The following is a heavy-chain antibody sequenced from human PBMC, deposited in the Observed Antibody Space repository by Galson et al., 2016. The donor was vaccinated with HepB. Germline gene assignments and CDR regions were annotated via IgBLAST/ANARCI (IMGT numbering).Heavy chain of an antibody. V-gene: IGHV4-39*01. D-gene: IGHD3-10*01. Sequence: SETLSLTCTVSGGSINIRSYYWGWIRQPPGKGLEYIGSIYFSGSTYYNPSLKSRVTISVDMSKNQFSLKLNSVTAADTALYFCARWNNYRYYFDFWGQGTLVTVSS. CDR2: IYFSGST. CDR3: ARWNNYRYYFDF. J-gene: IGHJ4*02. CDR1: GGSINIRSYY.